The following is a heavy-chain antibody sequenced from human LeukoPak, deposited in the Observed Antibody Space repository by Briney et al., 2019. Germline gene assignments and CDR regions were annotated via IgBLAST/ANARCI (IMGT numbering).Heavy chain of an antibody. CDR1: GFTFSSYE. V-gene: IGHV3-48*03. CDR2: ISSSGRTM. Sequence: PGGSLRLSCAVSGFTFSSYEMNWVRQAPGKGLEWVSYISSSGRTMYYADSVKGRFTISRDNAKNSLYLQMNSLRAEDTAVYFCARMVVSPWSPHDYWGQGTLVTVSS. D-gene: IGHD2-15*01. CDR3: ARMVVSPWSPHDY. J-gene: IGHJ4*02.